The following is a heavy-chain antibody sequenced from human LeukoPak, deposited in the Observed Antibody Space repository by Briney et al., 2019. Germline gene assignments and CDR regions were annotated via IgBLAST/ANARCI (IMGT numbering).Heavy chain of an antibody. Sequence: PSQTLSLTCTVSGGSISSGSYYWSWIRQPAGKGLEWIGRIYTSGSTNYNPSLKSRVTISVDTSKNQFSLKLSSVTAADTAVYYCARGEITVVRGVTITKSPFDYWGQGTLVTVSS. D-gene: IGHD3-10*01. CDR2: IYTSGST. CDR3: ARGEITVVRGVTITKSPFDY. CDR1: GGSISSGSYY. V-gene: IGHV4-61*02. J-gene: IGHJ4*02.